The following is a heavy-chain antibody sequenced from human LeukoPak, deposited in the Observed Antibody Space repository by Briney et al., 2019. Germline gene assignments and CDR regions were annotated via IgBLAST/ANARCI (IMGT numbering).Heavy chain of an antibody. Sequence: GGSLRLSCAASGFTFSNYAVNWVRQAPGKGPEWVSAISGSGGSTYYADSVKGRFTISRDNSKNTLYLQMNSLRAEDTAVYYCARDSDKNSGSYPEYFQHWGQGTLVTVSS. V-gene: IGHV3-23*01. CDR2: ISGSGGST. CDR3: ARDSDKNSGSYPEYFQH. J-gene: IGHJ1*01. CDR1: GFTFSNYA. D-gene: IGHD1-26*01.